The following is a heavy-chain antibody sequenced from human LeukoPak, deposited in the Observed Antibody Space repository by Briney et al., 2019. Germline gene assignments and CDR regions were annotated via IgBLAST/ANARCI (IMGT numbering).Heavy chain of an antibody. V-gene: IGHV3-23*01. CDR1: GFTFSNYS. CDR2: ISGNGGST. J-gene: IGHJ4*02. Sequence: QPGGSLRLSCAASGFTFSNYSLTWVRQAPGKGLEWVSGISGNGGSTAYADSVKGRFTISRDNSKNTLYLQMNSLRAEDTAVYYCAKGRSSSTSCSNYWGQGTLVTVSS. D-gene: IGHD2-2*01. CDR3: AKGRSSSTSCSNY.